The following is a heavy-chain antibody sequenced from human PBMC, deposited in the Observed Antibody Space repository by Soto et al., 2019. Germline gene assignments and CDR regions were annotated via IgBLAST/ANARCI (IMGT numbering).Heavy chain of an antibody. CDR2: INPSGGST. D-gene: IGHD5-18*01. V-gene: IGHV1-46*03. J-gene: IGHJ4*02. Sequence: GASVKVSCKASGYTFTSYYMHWVRQAPGQGLEWMGIINPSGGSTSYAQKFQGRVTMTRDTSTSTVYMELSSLRSEDTAVYYCARVEQLPPYGEAIGPLDYWGQGTLVTVSS. CDR3: ARVEQLPPYGEAIGPLDY. CDR1: GYTFTSYY.